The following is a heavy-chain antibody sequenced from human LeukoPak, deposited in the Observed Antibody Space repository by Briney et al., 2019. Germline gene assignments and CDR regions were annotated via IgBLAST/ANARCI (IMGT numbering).Heavy chain of an antibody. CDR1: GFTFSSYS. V-gene: IGHV3-48*01. D-gene: IGHD1-26*01. Sequence: GGSLRLSCAASGFTFSSYSMNWVRQAPGKGLEWVSYISTSSSTIYYSDSVKGRFTISRDNAKNSLYLQMNSLRAEDTAVYYCAKDNSGSSTGGYYSDSWGQGTLVTVSS. CDR2: ISTSSSTI. CDR3: AKDNSGSSTGGYYSDS. J-gene: IGHJ4*02.